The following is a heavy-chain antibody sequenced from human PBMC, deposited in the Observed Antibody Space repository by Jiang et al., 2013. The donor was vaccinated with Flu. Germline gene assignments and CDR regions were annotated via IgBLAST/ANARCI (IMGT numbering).Heavy chain of an antibody. V-gene: IGHV4-39*01. CDR3: ARRSGYCSSTSCYSFDY. CDR1: GGSISSNNYY. D-gene: IGHD2-2*02. Sequence: GLVKPSETLSLTCTVSGGSISSNNYYWGWIRQPPGKGLEWIGSIYYSESTYYNPSLKSRVTISVDTSKNQFSLKLSSVTAADTAVYYCARRSGYCSSTSCYSFDYWGQGTLVTVSS. J-gene: IGHJ4*02. CDR2: IYYSEST.